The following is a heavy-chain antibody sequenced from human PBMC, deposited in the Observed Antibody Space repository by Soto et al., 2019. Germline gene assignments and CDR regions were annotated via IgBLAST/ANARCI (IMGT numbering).Heavy chain of an antibody. CDR2: ISGSDGRT. D-gene: IGHD5-18*01. CDR3: AKGVSQYTPLALFDY. J-gene: IGHJ4*02. V-gene: IGHV3-23*01. Sequence: LILSCAASGFTFSSYAMSWVRQAPGKGLEWVSTISGSDGRTYSTDSVKGRFTISRDNSRNTAYLQMNSLRVEDTAVYYCAKGVSQYTPLALFDYWGRGPLVTVSA. CDR1: GFTFSSYA.